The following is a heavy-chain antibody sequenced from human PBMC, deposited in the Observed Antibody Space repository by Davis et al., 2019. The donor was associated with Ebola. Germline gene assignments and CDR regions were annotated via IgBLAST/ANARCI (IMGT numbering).Heavy chain of an antibody. CDR3: ARDGFGLLRYWYFDL. CDR1: GGSISSSSYY. V-gene: IGHV4-39*07. CDR2: IYYSGST. D-gene: IGHD3-16*01. Sequence: PSETLSLTCTVSGGSISSSSYYWGWIRQPPGKGLEWIGSIYYSGSTYYNPSLKSRVTISVDTSKNQFSLKLSSVTAADTAVYYCARDGFGLLRYWYFDLWGRGTLVTVSS. J-gene: IGHJ2*01.